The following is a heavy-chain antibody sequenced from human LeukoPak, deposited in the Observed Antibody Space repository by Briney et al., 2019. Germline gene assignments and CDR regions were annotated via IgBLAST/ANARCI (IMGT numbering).Heavy chain of an antibody. J-gene: IGHJ5*02. CDR3: AKGGFFLQRVSAGNWFDP. CDR1: GFTFSSYG. V-gene: IGHV3-30*18. Sequence: GRSLRLSCAASGFTFSSYGMHWVRQAPGKGLEWVAVISYDGSNKYYADSVKGRFTISRDNSKNTLYLQMNSLRAEDTAVYYCAKGGFFLQRVSAGNWFDPWGQGTLVTVSS. D-gene: IGHD6-13*01. CDR2: ISYDGSNK.